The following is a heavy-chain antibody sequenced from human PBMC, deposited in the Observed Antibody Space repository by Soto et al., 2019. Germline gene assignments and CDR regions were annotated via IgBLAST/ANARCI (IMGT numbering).Heavy chain of an antibody. CDR1: GFTFSSYG. CDR3: ARGGRYYYGSGSYSRVYYYYGMDV. J-gene: IGHJ6*02. Sequence: GGSLRLSCAASGFTFSSYGMHWVRQAPGKGLEWVAVIWYDGSNKYYADSVKGRFTISRDNSKNTLYLQMNSLRAEDTAVYYCARGGRYYYGSGSYSRVYYYYGMDVWGQGTTVTVSS. V-gene: IGHV3-33*01. CDR2: IWYDGSNK. D-gene: IGHD3-10*01.